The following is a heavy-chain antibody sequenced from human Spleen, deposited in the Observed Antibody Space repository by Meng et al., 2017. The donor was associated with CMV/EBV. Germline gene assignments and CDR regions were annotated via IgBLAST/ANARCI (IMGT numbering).Heavy chain of an antibody. CDR2: INSDGSST. CDR3: ARSGRGYHKFSYLDY. D-gene: IGHD5-12*01. Sequence: GGSLRLSCAASGFTFSSYWMHWVRQAPGKGLVWVSRINSDGSSTSYADSVKGRFTISRDNSKNTLYMQMNSLRAEDTAIYYCARSGRGYHKFSYLDYWGQGTLVTVSS. J-gene: IGHJ4*02. V-gene: IGHV3-74*01. CDR1: GFTFSSYW.